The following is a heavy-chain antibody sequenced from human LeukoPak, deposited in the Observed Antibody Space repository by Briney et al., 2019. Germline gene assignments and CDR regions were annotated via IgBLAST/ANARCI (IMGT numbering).Heavy chain of an antibody. CDR3: AKDYLRAEYSSGWYDY. Sequence: GGSLRLSCAASGFTFSSYAMSWVRQAPGKGLEWVSAISGSGGSTYYADSVKGRFTISRDNSKNTLYLQMNSLRAEGTAVYYCAKDYLRAEYSSGWYDYWGQGTLVTVSS. J-gene: IGHJ4*02. V-gene: IGHV3-23*01. CDR1: GFTFSSYA. D-gene: IGHD6-19*01. CDR2: ISGSGGST.